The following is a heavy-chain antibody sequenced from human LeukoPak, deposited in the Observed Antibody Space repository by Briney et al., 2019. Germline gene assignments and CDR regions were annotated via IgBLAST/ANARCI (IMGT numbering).Heavy chain of an antibody. J-gene: IGHJ5*02. CDR3: ARLVGYQLLPNWSDP. CDR2: IYTSGST. V-gene: IGHV4-4*09. CDR1: GGSISSYY. Sequence: SETLSLTCTVSGGSISSYYWSWIRQPPGKGLEWIGYIYTSGSTNYNPSLKSRVTISVDTSKNQFSLKLSSVTAADTAVYYCARLVGYQLLPNWSDPWGQGTLVTVSS. D-gene: IGHD2-2*01.